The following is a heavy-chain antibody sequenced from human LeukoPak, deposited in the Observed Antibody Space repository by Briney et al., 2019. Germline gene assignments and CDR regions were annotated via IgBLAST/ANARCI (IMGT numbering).Heavy chain of an antibody. CDR2: ISYDGSNK. CDR3: AKDMFLMPGSETKFDY. CDR1: GFTFSSYA. V-gene: IGHV3-30-3*01. Sequence: PGRSLRLSCAASGFTFSSYAMHWVRQAPGKELEWVAVISYDGSNKYYADSVKGRFTISRDNSKNTLYLQMNSLRAEDTALYYCAKDMFLMPGSETKFDYWGQGTLVTVSS. D-gene: IGHD3-10*02. J-gene: IGHJ4*02.